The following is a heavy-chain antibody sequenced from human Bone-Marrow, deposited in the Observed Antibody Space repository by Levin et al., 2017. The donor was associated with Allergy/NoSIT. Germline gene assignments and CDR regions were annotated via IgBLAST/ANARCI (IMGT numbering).Heavy chain of an antibody. CDR3: AIPLQLWLRVRGKNYYGMDV. CDR2: ISYDGSNK. CDR1: GFTFSSYG. D-gene: IGHD5-18*01. Sequence: AGGSLRLSCAASGFTFSSYGMHWVRQAPGKGLEWVAVISYDGSNKYYADSVKGRFTISRDNSKNTLYLQMNSLRAEDTAVYYCAIPLQLWLRVRGKNYYGMDVWGQGTTVTVSS. V-gene: IGHV3-30*03. J-gene: IGHJ6*02.